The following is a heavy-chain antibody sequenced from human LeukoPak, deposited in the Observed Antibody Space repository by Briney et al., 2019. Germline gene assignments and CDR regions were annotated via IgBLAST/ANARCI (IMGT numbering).Heavy chain of an antibody. CDR3: ARVAGRLGVVIMGLDY. D-gene: IGHD3-3*01. CDR1: GYTFTSYY. J-gene: IGHJ4*02. V-gene: IGHV1-46*01. CDR2: INPSGGST. Sequence: ASVKASCKASGYTFTSYYMHWVRQAPGQGLEWMGIINPSGGSTSYAQKFQGRVTMTRDMSTSTVYMELSSLRSEDTAVYYCARVAGRLGVVIMGLDYWGQGTLVTVSS.